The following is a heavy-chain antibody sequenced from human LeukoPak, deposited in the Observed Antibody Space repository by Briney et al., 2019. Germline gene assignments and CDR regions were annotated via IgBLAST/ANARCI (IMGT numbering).Heavy chain of an antibody. Sequence: ASVKVSCKASGGAFSNFAINWVRQMPGKGLEWMGFIYPGDSDTRYSPSFQGQVTISADKSISTAYLQWSSLKASDTAMYYCARLGTALDYWGQGTLVTVSS. J-gene: IGHJ4*02. CDR3: ARLGTALDY. CDR2: IYPGDSDT. CDR1: GGAFSNFA. D-gene: IGHD2-21*02. V-gene: IGHV5-51*01.